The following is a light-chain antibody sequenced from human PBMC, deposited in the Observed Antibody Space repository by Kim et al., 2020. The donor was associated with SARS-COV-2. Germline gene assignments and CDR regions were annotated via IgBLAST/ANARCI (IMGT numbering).Light chain of an antibody. CDR3: QSYDSSNHWV. CDR1: SGRIASNY. V-gene: IGLV6-57*03. J-gene: IGLJ3*02. CDR2: EDN. Sequence: KTVHLSCTRRSGRIASNYVPWYPQRPGSAPNTVIYEDNQTPSGVEEGFSGSIDSSSNSASLTISGLKTEDEADYYCQSYDSSNHWVFGGGTQLTVL.